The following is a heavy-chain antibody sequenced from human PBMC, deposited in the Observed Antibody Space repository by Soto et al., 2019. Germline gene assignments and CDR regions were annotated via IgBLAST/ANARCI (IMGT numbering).Heavy chain of an antibody. CDR3: AREEGVVVVAATRLRYFDL. Sequence: SETLSLTCTVSGGSISSYYWSWIRQPPGKGLEWIGYIYYSGSTNYTPSLKSRVTISVDTSKNQFSLKLSSVTAADTAVYYCAREEGVVVVAATRLRYFDLWGRGTLVTVSS. CDR1: GGSISSYY. CDR2: IYYSGST. D-gene: IGHD2-15*01. V-gene: IGHV4-59*01. J-gene: IGHJ2*01.